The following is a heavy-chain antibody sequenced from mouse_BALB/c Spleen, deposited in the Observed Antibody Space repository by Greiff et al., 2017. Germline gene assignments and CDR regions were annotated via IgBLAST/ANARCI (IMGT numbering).Heavy chain of an antibody. J-gene: IGHJ4*01. CDR3: ARGRSYAMDY. CDR1: GYAFSSYW. CDR2: IYPGDGDT. V-gene: IGHV1-80*01. Sequence: QVQLQQSGAELVRPGSSVKISCKASGYAFSSYWMNWVKQRPGQGLEWIGQIYPGDGDTNYNGKFKGKATLTADKSSSTAYMQLSSLTSEDSAVYFCARGRSYAMDYWGQGTSVTVSS.